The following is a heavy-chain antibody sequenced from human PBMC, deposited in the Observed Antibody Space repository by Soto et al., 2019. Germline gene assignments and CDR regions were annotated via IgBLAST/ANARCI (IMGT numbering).Heavy chain of an antibody. J-gene: IGHJ6*03. CDR1: GYTFTSYD. CDR2: IIPILGIA. D-gene: IGHD2-2*01. Sequence: SVKVSCKASGYTFTSYDINWVRQATGQGLEWMGRIIPILGIANYAQKFQGRVTITADKSTSTAYMELSSLRSEDTAVYYCARVFRPNIVVGMDVWGKGTTVTVSS. CDR3: ARVFRPNIVVGMDV. V-gene: IGHV1-69*04.